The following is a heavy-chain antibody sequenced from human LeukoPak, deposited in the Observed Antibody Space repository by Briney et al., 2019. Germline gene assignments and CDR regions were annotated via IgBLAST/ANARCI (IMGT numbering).Heavy chain of an antibody. CDR1: GGSITSNSYY. CDR2: IYSSGST. J-gene: IGHJ4*02. D-gene: IGHD3-22*01. Sequence: SETLSLTCTVSGGSITSNSYYWGWIRQPPGNGLEWIGSIYSSGSTYYNPSLKSRVIIIIDTPKNHFSLKLSSVTAADTAVYYCARFSYCDSSGYRSPLEYWGQGTLVTVSS. V-gene: IGHV4-39*07. CDR3: ARFSYCDSSGYRSPLEY.